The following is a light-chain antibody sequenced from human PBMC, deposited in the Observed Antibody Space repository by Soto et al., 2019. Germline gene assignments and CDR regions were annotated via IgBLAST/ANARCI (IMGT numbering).Light chain of an antibody. J-gene: IGKJ1*01. CDR3: QHYNSYSEV. Sequence: DIQMTQSPSTLSGSVGDRVTITCRASQTISSWLAWYQQKPGKAPKLLIYKASTLKGGVPSRFSGSGSGTEFTLTISSLQPDDFATYYCQHYNSYSEVFGQGTKVDIK. V-gene: IGKV1-5*03. CDR2: KAS. CDR1: QTISSW.